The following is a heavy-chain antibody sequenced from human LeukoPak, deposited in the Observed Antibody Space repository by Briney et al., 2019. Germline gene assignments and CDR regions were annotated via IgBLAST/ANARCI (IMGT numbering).Heavy chain of an antibody. CDR2: INPNSGGT. CDR3: ARSLGRDNNWFDP. Sequence: ASVKVSCKASGYTFTGYYMHGVRQAPGQGLEWMGWINPNSGGTNYAQKFQGRVTMTRDTSISTAYMELSRLRSDDTAVYYCARSLGRDNNWFDPWGQGTLVTVSS. J-gene: IGHJ5*02. CDR1: GYTFTGYY. D-gene: IGHD1-26*01. V-gene: IGHV1-2*02.